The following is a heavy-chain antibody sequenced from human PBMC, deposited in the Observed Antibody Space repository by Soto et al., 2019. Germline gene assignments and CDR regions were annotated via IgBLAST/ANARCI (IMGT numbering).Heavy chain of an antibody. J-gene: IGHJ6*02. Sequence: QVTLKESGPTLVKPTQTLTLTCTVSGLSLRTTGVGVGWVRQPPGKALEWLALLYWDDDKRYSPSLRSSRTIAKESSETLVVLTMPHMDTVDPATYYCVQSRCGGDCREIYSSHAYKGLHVSGQGTTVTVSS. V-gene: IGHV2-5*02. CDR2: LYWDDDK. CDR1: GLSLRTTGVG. D-gene: IGHD2-21*02. CDR3: VQSRCGGDCREIYSSHAYKGLHV.